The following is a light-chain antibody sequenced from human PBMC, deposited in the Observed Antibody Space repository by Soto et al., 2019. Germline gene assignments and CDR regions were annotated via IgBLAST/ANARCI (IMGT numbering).Light chain of an antibody. CDR2: AAS. CDR1: QSIGTY. V-gene: IGKV1-39*01. J-gene: IGKJ2*01. CDR3: QQSCSTPPA. Sequence: DIQMPQSPSSLSASVGDRVTITCRASQSIGTYLNWYLQKPGKAPQLLIHAASSLQTGVPSRFSGSGSGTEFTLAISSLQPEDVASVYCQQSCSTPPAFGQGTKLSIQ.